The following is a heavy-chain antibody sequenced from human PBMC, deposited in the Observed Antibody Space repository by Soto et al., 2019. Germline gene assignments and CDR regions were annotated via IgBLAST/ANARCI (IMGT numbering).Heavy chain of an antibody. D-gene: IGHD6-19*01. CDR2: IWNDRSNK. CDR3: ARSRGSSGWSTYYYYYGMDV. Sequence: PGGSLRLSCAASGFTFSSYGMHWVRQAPGKGLEWVAVIWNDRSNKYYADYVKGRFTISRDNAKNTLYLQMNSLRAEDTAVYYCARSRGSSGWSTYYYYYGMDVWGQGTTVTVSS. J-gene: IGHJ6*02. CDR1: GFTFSSYG. V-gene: IGHV3-33*01.